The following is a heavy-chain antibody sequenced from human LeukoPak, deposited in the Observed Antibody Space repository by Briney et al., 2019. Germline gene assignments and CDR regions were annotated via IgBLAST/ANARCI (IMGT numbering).Heavy chain of an antibody. CDR1: GFTFSSYW. CDR2: INSDGSST. CDR3: ASKRWQQSSFDY. D-gene: IGHD5-24*01. Sequence: GGSLRLSCAASGFTFSSYWMHWVRQAPGKGLVWVARINSDGSSTSYADSVKGRFTISRDNAKNTLYLQMNSLRAEDTAVYYCASKRWQQSSFDYWGQGTLVTVSS. V-gene: IGHV3-74*01. J-gene: IGHJ4*02.